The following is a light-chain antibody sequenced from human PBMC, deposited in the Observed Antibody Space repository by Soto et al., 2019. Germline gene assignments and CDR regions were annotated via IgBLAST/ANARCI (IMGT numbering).Light chain of an antibody. CDR2: WAS. Sequence: DIVMTKSPDSLALSLGERDTINCKSSPSVLYSSNNKNYLAWFQHKPGQPPKLLIYWASTRESGVPDRFSGSGSGTDFTLTISSLQAEDVAVYYCQQYYSTPGTFGQGTKV. CDR1: PSVLYSSNNKNY. CDR3: QQYYSTPGT. V-gene: IGKV4-1*01. J-gene: IGKJ1*01.